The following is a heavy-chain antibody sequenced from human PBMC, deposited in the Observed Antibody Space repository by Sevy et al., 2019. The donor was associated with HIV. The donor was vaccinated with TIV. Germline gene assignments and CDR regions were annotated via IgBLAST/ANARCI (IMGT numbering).Heavy chain of an antibody. Sequence: SETLSLTCTVSGGSISSYYWSWIRQPPGKGLEWIGYIYYSGSTNYNPSLKSRVTISVDTSKNQFSLKLSSVTAADTAVYYWARGTFYYDSSGYYRYFDYWGQGTLVTVSS. D-gene: IGHD3-22*01. CDR3: ARGTFYYDSSGYYRYFDY. J-gene: IGHJ4*02. CDR2: IYYSGST. V-gene: IGHV4-59*01. CDR1: GGSISSYY.